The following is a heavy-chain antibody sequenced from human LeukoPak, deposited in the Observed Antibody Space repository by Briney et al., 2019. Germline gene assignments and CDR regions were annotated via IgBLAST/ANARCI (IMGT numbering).Heavy chain of an antibody. CDR1: GFSFSTYS. CDR2: IGSSGGYI. D-gene: IGHD4-11*01. CDR3: GRWVDYSNDC. Sequence: PGESLRLSCVASGFSFSTYSMTWVRQAPGKGLEWVSTIGSSGGYIYYADSVRGRFTISRDNAKNSLYLEMNSLRPEDTAVYYCGRWVDYSNDCWGQGTLVTVSS. V-gene: IGHV3-21*01. J-gene: IGHJ4*02.